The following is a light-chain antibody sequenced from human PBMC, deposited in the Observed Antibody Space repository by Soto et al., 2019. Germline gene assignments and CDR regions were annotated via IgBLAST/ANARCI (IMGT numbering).Light chain of an antibody. CDR3: QQYDSFPYT. Sequence: DIQMTQSPSSLSASVGDRVTITCRASQHITNYLNWYLQKPGKAPTLLIYDASNLETGVPSRFSGSGSGTYFTLTIRSLQPEDVGTFYCQQYDSFPYTFGQGTRLEMK. J-gene: IGKJ2*01. CDR1: QHITNY. V-gene: IGKV1-33*01. CDR2: DAS.